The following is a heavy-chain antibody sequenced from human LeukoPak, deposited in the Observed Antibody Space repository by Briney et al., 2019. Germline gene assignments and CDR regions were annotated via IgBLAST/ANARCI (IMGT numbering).Heavy chain of an antibody. V-gene: IGHV4-39*07. CDR2: IYYSGST. CDR3: ARILRYSSKSDHYYYYYYMDV. Sequence: PSETLSLTCTVSGGSISSSSYYWGWIRQPPGKGLEWIGSIYYSGSTYYNPSLKSRVTISVDTSKNQFSLKLSSVTAADTAVYYCARILRYSSKSDHYYYYYYMDVWGKGTTVTVSS. J-gene: IGHJ6*03. CDR1: GGSISSSSYY. D-gene: IGHD6-13*01.